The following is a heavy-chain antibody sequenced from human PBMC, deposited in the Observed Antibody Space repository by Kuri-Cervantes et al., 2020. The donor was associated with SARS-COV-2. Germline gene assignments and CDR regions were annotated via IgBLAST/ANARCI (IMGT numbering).Heavy chain of an antibody. V-gene: IGHV2-26*01. D-gene: IGHD2-2*02. CDR1: GFSLSNARMG. CDR2: IFSNDEK. CDR3: ARIPDIVVVPAAIPWFDP. Sequence: SGPTLVKPTETLTLTCTVSGFSLSNARMGVSWIRQPPGKALEWLAHIFSNDEKSYGTSLKSRLTISKDTSKSQVVLTMTNMDPVDTATYYCARIPDIVVVPAAIPWFDPWGQGTRVTVSS. J-gene: IGHJ5*02.